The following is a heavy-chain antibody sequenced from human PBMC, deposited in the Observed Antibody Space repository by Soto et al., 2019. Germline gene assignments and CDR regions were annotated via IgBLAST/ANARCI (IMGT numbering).Heavy chain of an antibody. CDR3: ARSEAAAGNTYYFDY. CDR1: GGSISSGGYY. CDR2: IYYSGST. Sequence: QVQLQESGPGLVKPSQTLSLTCTVSGGSISSGGYYWSWIRQHPGKGLEWIGYIYYSGSTYYNPSLKSRVTRSVDTSKNQFSRKLSSVTAADTAVYYCARSEAAAGNTYYFDYWGQGTLGTVSS. D-gene: IGHD6-13*01. J-gene: IGHJ4*02. V-gene: IGHV4-31*03.